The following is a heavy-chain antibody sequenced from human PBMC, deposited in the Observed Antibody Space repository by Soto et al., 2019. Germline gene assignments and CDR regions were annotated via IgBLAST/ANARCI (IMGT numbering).Heavy chain of an antibody. CDR2: ISSNGGST. Sequence: GGSLRLSCSASGFTFSSYALHWVRQAPWKVLEYVSAISSNGGSTYYVDSVKGRFTISRDNSKNTLYLQMSSLRAEDTAVYYCVKNYYDSSGYYGLSDYWGQGTLVTVSS. CDR1: GFTFSSYA. J-gene: IGHJ4*02. CDR3: VKNYYDSSGYYGLSDY. D-gene: IGHD3-22*01. V-gene: IGHV3-64D*06.